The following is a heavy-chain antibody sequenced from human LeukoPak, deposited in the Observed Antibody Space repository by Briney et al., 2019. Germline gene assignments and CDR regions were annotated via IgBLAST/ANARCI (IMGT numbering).Heavy chain of an antibody. D-gene: IGHD5-12*01. Sequence: PSETLSLTCAVYGGSFSGYYWSWIRQPPGKGLEWLGYIYHSGSTNYNPSLKSRVTISVDTSKNQFSLKLSSVTAADTAVYYCARGDIVATILYFDYWGQGTLVTVSS. CDR2: IYHSGST. CDR3: ARGDIVATILYFDY. V-gene: IGHV4-59*01. CDR1: GGSFSGYY. J-gene: IGHJ4*02.